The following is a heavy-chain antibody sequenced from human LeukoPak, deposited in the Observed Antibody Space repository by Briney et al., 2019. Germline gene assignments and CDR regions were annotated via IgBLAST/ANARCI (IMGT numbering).Heavy chain of an antibody. CDR1: GFTFSNAW. D-gene: IGHD1-26*01. Sequence: GGSLRLSCAASGFTFSNAWMSWVRQAPGKGLEWVGRIKSKTDGGTTDYAAPVKGRFTISRDDSKNTLYLQMNSLKTEDTAVYYCTGHSGSNLFDYWGQGTLVTVSS. CDR2: IKSKTDGGTT. J-gene: IGHJ4*02. CDR3: TGHSGSNLFDY. V-gene: IGHV3-15*01.